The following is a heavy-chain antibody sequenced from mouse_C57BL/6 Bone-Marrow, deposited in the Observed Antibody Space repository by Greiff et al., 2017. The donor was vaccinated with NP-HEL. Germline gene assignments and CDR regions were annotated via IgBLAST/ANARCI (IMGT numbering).Heavy chain of an antibody. Sequence: QVQLQQSGTELVKPGASVKLSCKASGYTFTSYWMHWVKQRPGQGLEWIGNINPSNGGTNYNEKFKSKATLTVDKSSSTSYMQLSILTSDVSAVYYCARKAYYSNYEDYWGQGTTLTVSS. J-gene: IGHJ2*01. CDR2: INPSNGGT. CDR1: GYTFTSYW. V-gene: IGHV1-53*01. D-gene: IGHD2-5*01. CDR3: ARKAYYSNYEDY.